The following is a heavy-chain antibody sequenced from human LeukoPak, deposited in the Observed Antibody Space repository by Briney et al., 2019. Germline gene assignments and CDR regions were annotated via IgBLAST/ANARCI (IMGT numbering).Heavy chain of an antibody. J-gene: IGHJ4*02. V-gene: IGHV4-61*02. CDR1: GGSISSGSYY. CDR3: ARVPTHYYYDSSGYVDY. D-gene: IGHD3-22*01. CDR2: IYTSGST. Sequence: SEALSLTCTVSGGSISSGSYYWSWIRQPAGKGLEWIGRIYTSGSTNYNPSLKSRVTISVDTFKNQFSLKLSSVTAADTAVYYCARVPTHYYYDSSGYVDYWGQGTLVTVSS.